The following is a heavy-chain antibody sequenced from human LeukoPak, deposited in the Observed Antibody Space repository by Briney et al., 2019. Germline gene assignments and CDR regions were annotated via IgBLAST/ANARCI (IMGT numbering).Heavy chain of an antibody. CDR1: GFTFSSYA. J-gene: IGHJ4*02. V-gene: IGHV3-23*01. Sequence: GGSLRLSCAASGFTFSSYAMSWVRQAPGKALEWVSVISGSCGSTYYADSVKGRFTISRDNSNTTLYLQMNSLRAEDTAVYYCAKEAAMVYYFDYWGQGTLVTVSS. D-gene: IGHD2-2*01. CDR3: AKEAAMVYYFDY. CDR2: ISGSCGST.